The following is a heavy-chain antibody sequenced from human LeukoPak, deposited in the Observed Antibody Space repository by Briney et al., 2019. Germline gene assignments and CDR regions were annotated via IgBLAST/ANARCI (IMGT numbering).Heavy chain of an antibody. CDR3: ARYEYASGHFDY. Sequence: PSETLSLTCTVSGGSISSTSYYWGWIRQPPGKGLEWIGSIYYGRSTYYNPSLKSRVTMSVDTSKNQFSLKLSSVTAADTAVYYCARYEYASGHFDYWGQGSLVTVSS. CDR1: GGSISSTSYY. J-gene: IGHJ4*02. D-gene: IGHD3-10*01. V-gene: IGHV4-39*01. CDR2: IYYGRST.